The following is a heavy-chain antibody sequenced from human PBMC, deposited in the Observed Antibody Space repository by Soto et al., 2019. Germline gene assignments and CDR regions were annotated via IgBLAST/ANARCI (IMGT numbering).Heavy chain of an antibody. Sequence: QVQLQESGPGLVKPSQTLSLTCTVSGGSISSGGYYWSWIRQHPGKGLEWIGYIYYSGSTYYNPSLKSRVTISVDTSKNRFSLKLSSVTAADTAVYYCARGATIFGVVPAVDYWGQGTLVTVSS. V-gene: IGHV4-31*03. CDR3: ARGATIFGVVPAVDY. CDR1: GGSISSGGYY. J-gene: IGHJ4*02. D-gene: IGHD3-3*01. CDR2: IYYSGST.